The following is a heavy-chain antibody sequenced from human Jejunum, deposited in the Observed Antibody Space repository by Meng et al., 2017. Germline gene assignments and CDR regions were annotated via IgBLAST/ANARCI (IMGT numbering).Heavy chain of an antibody. D-gene: IGHD3-22*01. CDR3: ARLYYFDSSGTYDY. CDR1: GSTFKNYP. V-gene: IGHV1-3*01. J-gene: IGHJ4*02. Sequence: QVLLVQSGDEVKKPGASVTVSCKASGSTFKNYPIHWVRQAPGQRLEWMGWVNAGNGNTKSSKNFQGRVTFNRDTSATTAYMELSSLTPEDTAVYYCARLYYFDSSGTYDYWGQGTLVTVSS. CDR2: VNAGNGNT.